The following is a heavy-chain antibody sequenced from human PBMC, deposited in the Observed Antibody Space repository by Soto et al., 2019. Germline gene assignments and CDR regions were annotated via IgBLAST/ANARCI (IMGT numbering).Heavy chain of an antibody. J-gene: IGHJ4*02. CDR1: GGTFSSYT. D-gene: IGHD3-22*01. CDR2: IIPILGIA. Sequence: ASVKVSCKASGGTFSSYTISWVRQAPGQGLEWMGRIIPILGIANYAQKFQGRVTITADKSTSTAYMELSSLRSEDTAVYYCARDTEGYDSSGYRDYWGQGTLVTVSS. CDR3: ARDTEGYDSSGYRDY. V-gene: IGHV1-69*04.